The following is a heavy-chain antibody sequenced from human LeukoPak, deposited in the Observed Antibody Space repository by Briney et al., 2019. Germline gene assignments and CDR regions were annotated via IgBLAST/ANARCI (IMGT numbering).Heavy chain of an antibody. Sequence: SETLSLTCTVSGGSISSGGYYWSWIRQPPGKGLEWIGYIYHSGSTYYNPSLKSRVTISVDTSKNQFSLKLSSVTAADTAVYYCARDGYYYGSGQRGAFDIWGQGTMVTVSS. CDR1: GGSISSGGYY. J-gene: IGHJ3*02. CDR2: IYHSGST. D-gene: IGHD3-10*01. CDR3: ARDGYYYGSGQRGAFDI. V-gene: IGHV4-30-2*01.